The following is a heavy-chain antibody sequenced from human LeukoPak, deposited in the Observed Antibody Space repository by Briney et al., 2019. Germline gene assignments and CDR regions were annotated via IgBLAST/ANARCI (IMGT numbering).Heavy chain of an antibody. V-gene: IGHV3-21*01. D-gene: IGHD2-8*02. CDR3: ARESSSGPFDY. CDR2: ISSSSSHI. CDR1: GFTFSDYR. Sequence: GGSLRLSCAASGFTFSDYRMNWVRQAPGRGLEWVSYISSSSSHIYYVDSVKGRFILSRDNAKNSLYLQMSSLRAEDTAVYYCARESSSGPFDYWGQGTLVTVSS. J-gene: IGHJ4*02.